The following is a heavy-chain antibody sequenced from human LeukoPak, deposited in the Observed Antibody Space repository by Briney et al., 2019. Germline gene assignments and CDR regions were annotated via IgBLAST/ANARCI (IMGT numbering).Heavy chain of an antibody. Sequence: SETLSLTCAVSAYSISSGYFWGWIRQPPGKGLEWIGSIHHSGSTYYNPSLKSRAIISVDTSKNRFSLRLSSVTAADTAVYFCARGGDKTRADYWGQGTLVTVSS. CDR1: AYSISSGYF. J-gene: IGHJ4*02. CDR3: ARGGDKTRADY. D-gene: IGHD3-16*01. CDR2: IHHSGST. V-gene: IGHV4-38-2*01.